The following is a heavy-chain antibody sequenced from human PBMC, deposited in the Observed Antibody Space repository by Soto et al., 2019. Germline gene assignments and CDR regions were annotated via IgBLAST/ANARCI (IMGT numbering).Heavy chain of an antibody. CDR2: ISYDGSNK. D-gene: IGHD6-19*01. CDR1: GFTFSSYA. CDR3: ARGPAVLSYFDY. V-gene: IGHV3-30-3*01. Sequence: PGGSLRLSCAASGFTFSSYAMHWVRQAPGKGLEWVAVISYDGSNKYYADSVKGRFTISRDNSKNTLYLQMNSLRAEDTAVYYCARGPAVLSYFDYWGQGTLVTVSS. J-gene: IGHJ4*02.